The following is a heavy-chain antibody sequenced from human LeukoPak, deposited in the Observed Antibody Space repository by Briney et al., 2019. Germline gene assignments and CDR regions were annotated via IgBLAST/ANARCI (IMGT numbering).Heavy chain of an antibody. Sequence: GGSLRLSCAASGFSFSNYEMNWVRQAPGKGLEWISYITASSTTIYYADSVKGRFTISRDNAKNSLYLQMNGLRGEDTAVYYCAQGPGARGHFNWVDPWGQGTLVTVSS. CDR2: ITASSTTI. V-gene: IGHV3-48*03. J-gene: IGHJ5*02. CDR1: GFSFSNYE. D-gene: IGHD5-12*01. CDR3: AQGPGARGHFNWVDP.